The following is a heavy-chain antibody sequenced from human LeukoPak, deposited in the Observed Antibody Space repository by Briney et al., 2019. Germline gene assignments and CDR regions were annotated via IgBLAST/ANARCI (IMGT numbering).Heavy chain of an antibody. CDR3: ARDLIGYSYGEQYFDY. Sequence: ASVKVSCKASGYTFTSYYMHWVRQAPGQGLEWMGIINPSGGSTSYAQKFQGRVTMTRVTSTSTVYMELSSLRSEDTAVYYCARDLIGYSYGEQYFDYWGQGTLVTVSS. CDR1: GYTFTSYY. D-gene: IGHD5-18*01. CDR2: INPSGGST. J-gene: IGHJ4*02. V-gene: IGHV1-46*01.